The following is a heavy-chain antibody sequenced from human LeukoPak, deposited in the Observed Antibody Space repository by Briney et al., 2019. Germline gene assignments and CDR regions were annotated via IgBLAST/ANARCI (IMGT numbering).Heavy chain of an antibody. J-gene: IGHJ6*02. CDR1: GGTFSSYA. Sequence: SVKVSCKASGGTFSSYAISWVRQAPGQGLEWMGGIIPIFGTANYAQKFQGRVTITADESTSTAYMELSSLRSEDTAVYYCARVPKYCYDSSGYYYDYYYGMDVWGQGTTVTVSS. CDR2: IIPIFGTA. D-gene: IGHD3-22*01. V-gene: IGHV1-69*13. CDR3: ARVPKYCYDSSGYYYDYYYGMDV.